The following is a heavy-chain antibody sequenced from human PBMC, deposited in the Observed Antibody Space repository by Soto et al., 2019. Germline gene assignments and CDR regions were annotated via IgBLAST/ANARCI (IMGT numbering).Heavy chain of an antibody. CDR2: ISSSSSTI. J-gene: IGHJ4*02. V-gene: IGHV3-48*02. Sequence: GGSLRLSCAASGFTFSSYSMNWVRQAPGKGLEWVSYISSSSSTIYYADSVKGRFTISRDNAKNSLYLQMNSLRDEDTAVYYCARDPSPVTTTPNLFDYWGQGTLVTVSS. CDR3: ARDPSPVTTTPNLFDY. D-gene: IGHD4-17*01. CDR1: GFTFSSYS.